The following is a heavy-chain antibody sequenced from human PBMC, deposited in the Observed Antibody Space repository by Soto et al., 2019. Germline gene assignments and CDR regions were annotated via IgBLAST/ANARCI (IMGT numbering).Heavy chain of an antibody. D-gene: IGHD1-26*01. Sequence: GGSLRLSCAASGFTFSSYSMHWVRQAPGKGLEWVAAMSYDGNSKYFADSVKGRFTISRDNSKNTLSLQMNSLGAEDSAVYYCARAPSGSYPEFDYWGQGTLVTVSS. V-gene: IGHV3-30-3*01. J-gene: IGHJ4*02. CDR2: MSYDGNSK. CDR1: GFTFSSYS. CDR3: ARAPSGSYPEFDY.